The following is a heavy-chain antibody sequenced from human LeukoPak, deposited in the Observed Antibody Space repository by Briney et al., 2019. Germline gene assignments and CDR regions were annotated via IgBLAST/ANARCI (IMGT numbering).Heavy chain of an antibody. J-gene: IGHJ5*02. CDR1: GFTFSSYG. CDR3: ARDPSYYYDGNWFDP. Sequence: PGGSLRLSCAASGFTFSSYGMHWVRQAPGKGLEWVPVIWYDGSNKYYADSVKGRFTISRDNSKNTLYLQMNSLRAEDTAVYYCARDPSYYYDGNWFDPWGQGTLVTVSS. CDR2: IWYDGSNK. D-gene: IGHD3-22*01. V-gene: IGHV3-33*01.